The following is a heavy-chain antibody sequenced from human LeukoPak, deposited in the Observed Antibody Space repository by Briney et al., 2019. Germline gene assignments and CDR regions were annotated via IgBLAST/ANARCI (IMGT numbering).Heavy chain of an antibody. CDR3: ARETSSHYYYYMDV. CDR1: GYTFTSYD. Sequence: ASVKVSCKASGYTFTSYDINWVRQATGQGLEWMGWMNPNSGNTGYAQKFQGRVTMTRNTSISTAYMELSSLRSEDTAVYYCARETSSHYYYYMDVRGQGTTVTVSS. V-gene: IGHV1-8*01. D-gene: IGHD6-6*01. J-gene: IGHJ6*03. CDR2: MNPNSGNT.